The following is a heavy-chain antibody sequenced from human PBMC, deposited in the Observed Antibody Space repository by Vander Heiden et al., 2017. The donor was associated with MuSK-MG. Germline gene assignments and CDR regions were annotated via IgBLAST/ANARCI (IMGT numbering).Heavy chain of an antibody. Sequence: QVQLVQSGAEVKKPGASVKVSCKASGYTFTSYGISWVRQAPGQGLQWMGLISTYNGNTNYIQNRQGRVTMTTDISTTTAYMELRSLKCDDTAVYYCARDRKEYGSGSVYNPSVFGDFWGQGTTVTVSS. CDR1: GYTFTSYG. CDR3: ARDRKEYGSGSVYNPSVFGDF. CDR2: ISTYNGNT. D-gene: IGHD3-10*01. V-gene: IGHV1-18*04. J-gene: IGHJ6*02.